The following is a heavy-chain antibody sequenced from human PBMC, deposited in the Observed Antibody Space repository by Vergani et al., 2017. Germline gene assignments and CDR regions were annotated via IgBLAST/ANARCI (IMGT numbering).Heavy chain of an antibody. Sequence: QVQLVQSGAEVKKPGASVKVSCKASGYTFTSYGISWVRQAPGQGLEWMGWISAYNGNTNYAQKLQGRVTMTTDTTTSTAYMELRSLRSDDTAVYYCARDLGYCSGGSCREYNWFDPWGQGTLVTVSS. CDR2: ISAYNGNT. D-gene: IGHD2-15*01. CDR3: ARDLGYCSGGSCREYNWFDP. CDR1: GYTFTSYG. V-gene: IGHV1-18*01. J-gene: IGHJ5*02.